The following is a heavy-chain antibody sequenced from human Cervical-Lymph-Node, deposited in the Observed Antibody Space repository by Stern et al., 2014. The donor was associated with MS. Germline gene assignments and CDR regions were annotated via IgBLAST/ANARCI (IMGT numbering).Heavy chain of an antibody. D-gene: IGHD5-18*01. CDR2: IYTTGST. CDR1: GGSVGSGSYD. J-gene: IGHJ4*02. CDR3: ARDKEDTNMAFRYFDN. V-gene: IGHV4-61*02. Sequence: QVQLVESGPGLVKPSQTLSLTCTVSGGSVGSGSYDWSWIRQPAGKGLEWIGRIYTTGSTYYNPSLKSRVSISIDTSKNQFSLKLTSGTAADTAVYYCARDKEDTNMAFRYFDNWGQGTLVTVSS.